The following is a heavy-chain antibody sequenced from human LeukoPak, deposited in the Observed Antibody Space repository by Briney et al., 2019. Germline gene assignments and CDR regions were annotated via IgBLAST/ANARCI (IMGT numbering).Heavy chain of an antibody. CDR3: ARRGDV. CDR2: IYSNGST. CDR1: GGSISSGRYY. V-gene: IGHV4-61*02. Sequence: PSQTLSLTCTVSGGSISSGRYYWNWIRQPAGKGLEWIGRIYSNGSTNYNPSLKSRVTISADTSKNQFSLRLRFVTAADTAVYYCARRGDVWGQGTTVTVSS. J-gene: IGHJ6*02.